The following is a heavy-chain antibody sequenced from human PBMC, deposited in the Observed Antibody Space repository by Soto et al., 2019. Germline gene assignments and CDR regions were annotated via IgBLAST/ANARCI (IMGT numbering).Heavy chain of an antibody. CDR2: INPNSGDT. D-gene: IGHD3-9*01. CDR1: GYIFTGYH. CDR3: ARDARGTRGFDEMDI. Sequence: SVKVSFKASGYIFTGYHIHWVRQSPGRGLEWMGWINPNSGDTEYAQNFQGRVTMTRDTSFNLVYMEMSGLTSDDTAVYYCARDARGTRGFDEMDIWGQGTTVTVSS. J-gene: IGHJ6*02. V-gene: IGHV1-2*02.